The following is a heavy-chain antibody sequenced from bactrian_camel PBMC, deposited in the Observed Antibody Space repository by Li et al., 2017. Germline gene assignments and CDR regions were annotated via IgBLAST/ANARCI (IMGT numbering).Heavy chain of an antibody. CDR1: GSASSTHT. CDR2: IDAEDTK. CDR3: AADARQYAGSWRSLVADSFDY. V-gene: IGHV3S55*01. Sequence: HVQLEESGRGSVQAGGSLRLSCVVSGSASSTHTIGWFRQAPGKEREGVATIDAEDTKTYGASVKGRFTISKDIAKNTLYLQMNSLKPEDTAMYYCAADARQYAGSWRSLVADSFDYWGQGTQVTVS. D-gene: IGHD2*01. J-gene: IGHJ4*01.